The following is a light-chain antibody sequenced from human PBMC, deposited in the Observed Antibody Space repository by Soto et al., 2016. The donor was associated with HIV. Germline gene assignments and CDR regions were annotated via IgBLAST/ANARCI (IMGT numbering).Light chain of an antibody. CDR2: DDS. CDR1: NIGSKS. J-gene: IGLJ2*01. V-gene: IGLV3-21*03. Sequence: SYELTQPPSVSVAPGKTARITCGGNNIGSKSVYWYQQKSGQAPVLVVHDDSHRPSGIPERFSGSNSGNTATLTISRVEAGDKADYSCQVWDSSSDHVVFGGGTKLTVL. CDR3: QVWDSSSDHVV.